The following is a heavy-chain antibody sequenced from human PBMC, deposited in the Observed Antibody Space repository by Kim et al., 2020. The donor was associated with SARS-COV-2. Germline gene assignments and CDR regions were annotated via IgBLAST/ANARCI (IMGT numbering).Heavy chain of an antibody. V-gene: IGHV4-34*01. CDR2: INHSGST. Sequence: SETLSLTCAVYGGSFSGYYWSWIRQPPGKGLEWIGEINHSGSTNYNPSLKSRVTISVDTSKNQFSLKLSSVTAADTAVYYCARGRGYCSSTSCYGLDPWG. CDR1: GGSFSGYY. CDR3: ARGRGYCSSTSCYGLDP. J-gene: IGHJ5*02. D-gene: IGHD2-2*01.